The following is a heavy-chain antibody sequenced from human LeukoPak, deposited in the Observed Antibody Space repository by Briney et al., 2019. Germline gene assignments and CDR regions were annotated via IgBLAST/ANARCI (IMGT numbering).Heavy chain of an antibody. D-gene: IGHD4-17*01. CDR1: GFTFDDYA. Sequence: GGSLRLSCAASGFTFDDYAMHWVRQAPGKGLEWGSLISWDGGSTYYADSVKGRFTISRDNSKNSLYLQMNSLRAEDTALYYCARDSSTCFTTTTDFDYWGQGTLVTVSS. V-gene: IGHV3-43D*03. CDR3: ARDSSTCFTTTTDFDY. J-gene: IGHJ4*02. CDR2: ISWDGGST.